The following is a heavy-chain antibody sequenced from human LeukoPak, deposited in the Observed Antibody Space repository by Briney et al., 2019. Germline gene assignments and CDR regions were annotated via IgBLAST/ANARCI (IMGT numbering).Heavy chain of an antibody. D-gene: IGHD2-15*01. Sequence: PSETLSLTCTVSGGSIISYYWSWIRQPPGKGLEWIGYIYYSGSTNYNPSLKSRVTISVDTSKNQFSLKLSSVTAADTAVYYCARHVCSGGSCYFDYWGQGTLVTVSS. CDR3: ARHVCSGGSCYFDY. J-gene: IGHJ4*02. CDR2: IYYSGST. V-gene: IGHV4-59*08. CDR1: GGSIISYY.